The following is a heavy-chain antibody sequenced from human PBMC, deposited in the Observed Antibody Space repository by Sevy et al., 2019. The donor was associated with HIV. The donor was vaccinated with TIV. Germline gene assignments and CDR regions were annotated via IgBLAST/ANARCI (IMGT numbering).Heavy chain of an antibody. Sequence: GGSLRLSCAASGFTFRSYGMHWVRQAPGKGLEWVAFIRHDGSTKYYADSVKGRFTISRDNSKNTLYLQMNSLRGDDTSLYYCAKGLGMVQGALLSDDIWGQGTMVTVSS. CDR1: GFTFRSYG. D-gene: IGHD3-10*01. CDR3: AKGLGMVQGALLSDDI. V-gene: IGHV3-30*02. J-gene: IGHJ3*02. CDR2: IRHDGSTK.